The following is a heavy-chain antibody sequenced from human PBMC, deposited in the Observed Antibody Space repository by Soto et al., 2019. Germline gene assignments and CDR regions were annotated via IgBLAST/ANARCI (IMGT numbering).Heavy chain of an antibody. J-gene: IGHJ6*02. CDR3: ARPSLDSVVVVAGRMGV. D-gene: IGHD2-15*01. CDR2: INPNSGGT. CDR1: GYTFTGYY. Sequence: ASVKVSCKASGYTFTGYYMHWVRQAPGQGPEWMGWINPNSGGTNYAQKFQGWVTMTRDTSISTAYMELSRLRSDDTAVYYCARPSLDSVVVVAGRMGVCGRGTTIAVCS. V-gene: IGHV1-2*04.